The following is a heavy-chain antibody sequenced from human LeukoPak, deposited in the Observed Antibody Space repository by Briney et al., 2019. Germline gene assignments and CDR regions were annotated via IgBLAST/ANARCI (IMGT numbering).Heavy chain of an antibody. Sequence: PSETLSLTCTVSGGSMSTYYWSWIRQPPGKGLEWIGYVYYDGNNDYNPSLKSRVTTSIDTSKKQFSLKLTSVTAADMAVYYCARVKDDNNYDRAFDIWGQGTMVTVSS. V-gene: IGHV4-59*01. D-gene: IGHD5-24*01. J-gene: IGHJ3*02. CDR3: ARVKDDNNYDRAFDI. CDR2: VYYDGNN. CDR1: GGSMSTYY.